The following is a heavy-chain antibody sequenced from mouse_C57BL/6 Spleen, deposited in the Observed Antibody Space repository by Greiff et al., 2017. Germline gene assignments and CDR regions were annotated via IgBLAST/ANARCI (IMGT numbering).Heavy chain of an antibody. V-gene: IGHV2-2*01. J-gene: IGHJ3*01. CDR2: IWSGGST. CDR3: ATYYGSSLAWFAY. Sequence: VKLQESGPGLVQPSQSLSITCTVSGFSLTSYGVHWVRQSPGKGLEWLGVIWSGGSTDYNAAFISRLSISKDNSKSQVFFKMNSLQADDTAIYYCATYYGSSLAWFAYWGQGTLVTVSA. CDR1: GFSLTSYG. D-gene: IGHD1-1*01.